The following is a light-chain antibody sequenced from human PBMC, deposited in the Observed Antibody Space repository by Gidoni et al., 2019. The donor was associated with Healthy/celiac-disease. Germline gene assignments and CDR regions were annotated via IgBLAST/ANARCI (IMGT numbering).Light chain of an antibody. CDR3: QKRSNWPIT. Sequence: EIVLTQSPATLSLSPWERATLSCRAIQSVSSYLAWYQQQPGQAPRLLLYDASNSATGIPARFSGSGSGTDFTLTIRRLEPEDFAVYYCQKRSNWPITFGQGTRLEIK. CDR1: QSVSSY. CDR2: DAS. J-gene: IGKJ5*01. V-gene: IGKV3-11*01.